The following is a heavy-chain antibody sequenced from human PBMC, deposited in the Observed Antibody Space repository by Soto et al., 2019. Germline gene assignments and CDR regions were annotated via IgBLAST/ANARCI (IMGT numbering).Heavy chain of an antibody. CDR3: ARDYGDYKTRGVFDY. Sequence: GGSLRLSCAASGFTFSSYSMNWVRQAPGKGLEWVSYISSSSSTIYYADPVKGRFTISRDNAKNSLYLQMNSLRDEDTAVYYCARDYGDYKTRGVFDYWGQGTLVTVSS. CDR2: ISSSSSTI. D-gene: IGHD4-17*01. CDR1: GFTFSSYS. V-gene: IGHV3-48*02. J-gene: IGHJ4*02.